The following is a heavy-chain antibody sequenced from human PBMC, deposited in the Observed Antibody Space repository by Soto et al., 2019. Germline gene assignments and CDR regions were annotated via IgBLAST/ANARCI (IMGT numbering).Heavy chain of an antibody. J-gene: IGHJ6*03. CDR1: GSTFSHYW. CDR3: APLAGDWNYHYLDV. CDR2: INSDGSRT. D-gene: IGHD2-21*02. Sequence: SLRLSCVASGSTFSHYWMHWVRQAPGKGLVWVSRINSDGSRTHYADSVKGRFTISRDNAKNTLYLQMNGLRGEHTAVYYCAPLAGDWNYHYLDVWGKGTTVTVSS. V-gene: IGHV3-74*01.